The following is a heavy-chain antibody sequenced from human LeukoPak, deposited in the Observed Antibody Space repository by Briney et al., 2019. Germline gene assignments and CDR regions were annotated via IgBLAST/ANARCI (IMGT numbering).Heavy chain of an antibody. J-gene: IGHJ3*01. CDR2: MYYSGST. Sequence: SGPRSLPCTVSGGSIISSTYDGGGSRQPPGKGLGWIGSMYYSGSTYNNPSLKSRVTIFVDTSKNQFSLKLSSVTATDTAVYYCARTYGDYDDAFDVWGQGTMVTVSS. V-gene: IGHV4-39*01. CDR3: ARTYGDYDDAFDV. D-gene: IGHD4-17*01. CDR1: GGSIISSTYD.